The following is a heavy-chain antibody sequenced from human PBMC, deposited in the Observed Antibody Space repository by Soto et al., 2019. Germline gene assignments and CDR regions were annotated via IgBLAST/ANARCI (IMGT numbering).Heavy chain of an antibody. CDR2: IWYDGSNK. Sequence: QVQLVESGGGVVQPGRSLRLSCAASGFTFSSYGMHWVRQAPGKGLEWVAVIWYDGSNKYYADSVKGRFTISRDNSKNTLYLQMNSLRAEDTAVYYCANKGYCSSTSCYTWEYFQHWGQGTLVTVSS. D-gene: IGHD2-2*02. V-gene: IGHV3-33*06. CDR1: GFTFSSYG. J-gene: IGHJ1*01. CDR3: ANKGYCSSTSCYTWEYFQH.